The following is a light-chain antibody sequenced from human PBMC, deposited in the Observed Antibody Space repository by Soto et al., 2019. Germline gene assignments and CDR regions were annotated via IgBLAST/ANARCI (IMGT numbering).Light chain of an antibody. CDR3: RQYNYWPWT. Sequence: EIVMTQSPATLSVSPGEKATLSCRASQSVTSNLAWYQQKPGQAPRLLIYGASTRATGIPARISGSGSGTEFILTISSLQSEDFAVYYCRQYNYWPWTFGQGTKVEIK. J-gene: IGKJ1*01. CDR1: QSVTSN. V-gene: IGKV3-15*01. CDR2: GAS.